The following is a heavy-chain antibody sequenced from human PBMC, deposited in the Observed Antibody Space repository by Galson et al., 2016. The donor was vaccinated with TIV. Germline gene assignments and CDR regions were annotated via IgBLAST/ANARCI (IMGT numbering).Heavy chain of an antibody. CDR3: ARGPGYCTGGVCYSNWYFDL. V-gene: IGHV3-74*01. D-gene: IGHD2-8*02. Sequence: SLRLSCAASGFSFRRYWMHWVRQAPGKGLVWVSHIDSDGTNTNFADSVKGRFDISRDNAKNTLDLQMNGLTADDTAVCYCARGPGYCTGGVCYSNWYFDLWGRGTLVTVSS. J-gene: IGHJ2*01. CDR1: GFSFRRYW. CDR2: IDSDGTNT.